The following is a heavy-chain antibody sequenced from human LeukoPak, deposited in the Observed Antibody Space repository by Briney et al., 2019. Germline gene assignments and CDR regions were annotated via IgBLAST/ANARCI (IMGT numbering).Heavy chain of an antibody. CDR2: ISSNGGTT. CDR3: ARSSGYGYYFDY. CDR1: GFTLSSDA. Sequence: PGGSLRLSCAASGFTLSSDARLWVRQAPGKGLEYVSAISSNGGTTHYGNSVKGRFTISRDNSKNTLYLQMGSLRAEDMAVYFCARSSGYGYYFDYSGQGTLVTVSS. V-gene: IGHV3-64*01. D-gene: IGHD3-22*01. J-gene: IGHJ4*02.